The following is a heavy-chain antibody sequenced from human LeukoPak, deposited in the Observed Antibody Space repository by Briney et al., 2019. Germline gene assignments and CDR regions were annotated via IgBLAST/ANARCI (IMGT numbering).Heavy chain of an antibody. J-gene: IGHJ3*02. Sequence: GASVKVSCKASGYTFTSYGISWVRQAPGQGLEWMGWISAHNGNRKYVEKIQGRVTMTTDTSTSTAYMELRSLRSDDTAVYYCARDSSYDFWSDPTELFDIWGQGTIVTVST. CDR2: ISAHNGNR. CDR1: GYTFTSYG. V-gene: IGHV1-18*01. D-gene: IGHD3-3*01. CDR3: ARDSSYDFWSDPTELFDI.